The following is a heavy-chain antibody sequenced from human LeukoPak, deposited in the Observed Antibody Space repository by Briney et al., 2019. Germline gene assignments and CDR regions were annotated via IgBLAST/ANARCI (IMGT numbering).Heavy chain of an antibody. CDR3: ARAETWELLPFDY. J-gene: IGHJ4*02. CDR2: ISSSSSTI. D-gene: IGHD1-26*01. V-gene: IGHV3-48*02. Sequence: GGSLRLSCAASGFTFSSYGMTWVRQAPGKGLEWVSYISSSSSTIYYADSVKGRFTISRDNAKNSLYLQMNSLRDEDTAVYYCARAETWELLPFDYWGQGTLVTVSS. CDR1: GFTFSSYG.